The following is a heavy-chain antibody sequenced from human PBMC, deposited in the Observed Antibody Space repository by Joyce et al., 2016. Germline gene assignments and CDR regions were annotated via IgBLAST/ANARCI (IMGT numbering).Heavy chain of an antibody. CDR3: TRRRLDSSGNPAAFDI. CDR2: IRDKVKNNAT. CDR1: GFTFIDSR. D-gene: IGHD3-22*01. V-gene: IGHV3-73*01. J-gene: IGHJ3*02. Sequence: GFTFIDSRIHWVRQASGKGLEWVARIRDKVKNNATIYAASVQGRFTISRDESKSTVYLQMNSLNSEDTAMYYCTRRRLDSSGNPAAFDIWGQGTMVTVSS.